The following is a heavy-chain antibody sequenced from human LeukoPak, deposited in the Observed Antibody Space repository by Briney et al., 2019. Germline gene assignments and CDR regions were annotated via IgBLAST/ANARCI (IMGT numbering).Heavy chain of an antibody. CDR3: ARDGTKVAYPCYYYGMDV. D-gene: IGHD1-14*01. Sequence: ASVKVSCKASGGTFSSYTISWVRQAPGQGLEWMGRIIPILGIANYAQKFQGRVTITADKSTSTAYMELSSLRSEDTAVYYCARDGTKVAYPCYYYGMDVWGQGTTVTVPS. J-gene: IGHJ6*02. CDR1: GGTFSSYT. V-gene: IGHV1-69*04. CDR2: IIPILGIA.